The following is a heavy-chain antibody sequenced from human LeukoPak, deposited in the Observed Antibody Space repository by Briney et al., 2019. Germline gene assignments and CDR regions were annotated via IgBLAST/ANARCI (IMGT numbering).Heavy chain of an antibody. V-gene: IGHV3-48*04. Sequence: GGSLRLSCAASGFSFSNSWMTWVRQAPGKGLEWVSYISSSGSTIYYADSVKGRFTISRDNAKNSLYLQMNSLRAEDTAVYYCARGGLQGYYYYYMDVWGKGTTVTVSS. D-gene: IGHD4-11*01. CDR2: ISSSGSTI. J-gene: IGHJ6*03. CDR3: ARGGLQGYYYYYMDV. CDR1: GFSFSNSW.